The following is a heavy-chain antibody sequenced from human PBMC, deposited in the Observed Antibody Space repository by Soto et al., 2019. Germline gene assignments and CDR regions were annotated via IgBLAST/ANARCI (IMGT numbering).Heavy chain of an antibody. Sequence: ETLSLTCTVSGGSISNSSYYWGWIRQPPGKGLEWIGNIFYSGSTYYNLSLKSRVTISVDTSKNQFSLKLSSVTAADTAVYYCARLVPDYDVLTGYLGGDAFDIWGQGTMV. D-gene: IGHD3-9*01. V-gene: IGHV4-39*01. CDR2: IFYSGST. CDR1: GGSISNSSYY. CDR3: ARLVPDYDVLTGYLGGDAFDI. J-gene: IGHJ3*02.